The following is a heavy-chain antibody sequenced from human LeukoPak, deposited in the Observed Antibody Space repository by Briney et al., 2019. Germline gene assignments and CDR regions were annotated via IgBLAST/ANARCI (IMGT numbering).Heavy chain of an antibody. J-gene: IGHJ3*02. V-gene: IGHV4-61*02. CDR2: IYTSGST. CDR1: GGSISSGSYY. CDR3: ARDLGSYYASDAFDI. D-gene: IGHD1-26*01. Sequence: SETLSLTCTVSGGSISSGSYYWSWIRQPAGKGLEWIGRIYTSGSTNYNPSLKSRVTTSVDTSKNQFSLKLSSVTAADTAVYYCARDLGSYYASDAFDIWGQGTMVTVSS.